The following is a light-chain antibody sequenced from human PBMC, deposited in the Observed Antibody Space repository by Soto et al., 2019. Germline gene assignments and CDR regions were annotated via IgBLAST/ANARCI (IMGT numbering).Light chain of an antibody. J-gene: IGKJ1*01. Sequence: EIGLTQSPGTLSLSPGEGATLSCRASQSVGSSYLAWYQQKPGQAPRLLIYGASSRATGIPDRFSGSGSGTDFTLTISRLEPEDFAVYYCQQYGSSIVTFGHGTKVEIK. CDR3: QQYGSSIVT. CDR1: QSVGSSY. V-gene: IGKV3-20*01. CDR2: GAS.